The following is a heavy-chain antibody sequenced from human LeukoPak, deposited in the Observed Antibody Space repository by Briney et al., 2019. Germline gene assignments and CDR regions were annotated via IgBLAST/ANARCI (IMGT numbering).Heavy chain of an antibody. V-gene: IGHV1-69*13. CDR3: ARGYDSDAFDI. D-gene: IGHD3-22*01. Sequence: GASVKVSCKASGGTFSSYAISWVRQAPGQGLEWMGGIIPIFGTSNYAQKFQGRVTITADESTSTAYMELSSLRSEDTAVYYCARGYDSDAFDIWGQGTMVTVSS. CDR1: GGTFSSYA. J-gene: IGHJ3*02. CDR2: IIPIFGTS.